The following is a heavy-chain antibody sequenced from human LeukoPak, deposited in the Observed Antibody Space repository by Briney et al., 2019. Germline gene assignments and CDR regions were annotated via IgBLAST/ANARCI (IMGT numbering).Heavy chain of an antibody. CDR3: ARVGGYYPSHWYFDL. CDR2: ISAYNGNT. Sequence: ASVKVSCKASGYTFTSYGISWVRQAPGQGLEWMGWISAYNGNTNYAQKVQGRVTMTTDTSTSTAYMDLRSLRSDDTAVYYCARVGGYYPSHWYFDLWGRGTLVTVSS. V-gene: IGHV1-18*01. D-gene: IGHD3-22*01. J-gene: IGHJ2*01. CDR1: GYTFTSYG.